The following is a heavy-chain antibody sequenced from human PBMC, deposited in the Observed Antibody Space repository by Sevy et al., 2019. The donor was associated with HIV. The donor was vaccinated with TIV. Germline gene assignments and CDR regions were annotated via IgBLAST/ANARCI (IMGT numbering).Heavy chain of an antibody. CDR1: AFTFSSYW. V-gene: IGHV3-74*01. CDR2: INSDGSST. CDR3: ARVKDYYESSGYYGAGAFDI. D-gene: IGHD3-22*01. Sequence: GGSLRLSCAASAFTFSSYWMHWVRQAPGKGLVWVSRINSDGSSTSYADSVKGRFTISRDNAKNTLYLQMNSLRAEDTAVYYCARVKDYYESSGYYGAGAFDIWGQGTMVTVSS. J-gene: IGHJ3*02.